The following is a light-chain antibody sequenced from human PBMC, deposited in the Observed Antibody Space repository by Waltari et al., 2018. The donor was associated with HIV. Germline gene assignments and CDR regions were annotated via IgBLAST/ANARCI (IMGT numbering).Light chain of an antibody. CDR1: TSNIGLNT. V-gene: IGLV1-47*01. CDR3: AAWDDSLSGVV. J-gene: IGLJ2*01. Sequence: QSVLTQPPSASGTPGQSVTISCSGSTSNIGLNTVYWYQHLPGTAPKLLIYRNNQRPSGVPDRFSGSKSGTSASLAISGLRSEDEADYYCAAWDDSLSGVVFGGGTKLTVL. CDR2: RNN.